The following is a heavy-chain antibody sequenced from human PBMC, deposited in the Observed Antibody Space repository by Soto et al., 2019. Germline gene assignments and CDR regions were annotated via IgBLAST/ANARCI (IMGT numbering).Heavy chain of an antibody. CDR3: ARGTSWQLPFDY. J-gene: IGHJ4*02. V-gene: IGHV4-59*01. D-gene: IGHD2-15*01. CDR1: SDSISSYY. CDR2: ISYSGST. Sequence: QVQLQESGPGLVKPSETLSLTCTVSSDSISSYYWSWIRQPPGKRLEWIGYISYSGSTDYNPSLKSPVTISGETSKHQFSLKVSSVTAADTAVYYCARGTSWQLPFDYWGQGTLVTVSS.